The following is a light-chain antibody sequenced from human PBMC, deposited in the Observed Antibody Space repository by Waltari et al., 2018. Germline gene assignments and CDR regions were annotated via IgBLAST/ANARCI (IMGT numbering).Light chain of an antibody. Sequence: SYEVTQPPSVSVSPGQTATITCSGDKLEDMYTAWFQQKPGQSPVLIIYRDTKRPPGSPERFLGSNSGNTATLTISGTQSMDEGDYYCQAWDSSRAVFGGGTKLTVL. CDR2: RDT. CDR3: QAWDSSRAV. J-gene: IGLJ3*02. V-gene: IGLV3-1*01. CDR1: KLEDMY.